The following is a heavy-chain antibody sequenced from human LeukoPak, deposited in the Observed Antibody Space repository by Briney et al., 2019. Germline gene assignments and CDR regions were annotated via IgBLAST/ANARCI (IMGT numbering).Heavy chain of an antibody. D-gene: IGHD1-7*01. Sequence: GESLKISCKASGYTFTNYWIAWVRQMPGEGLEWVAMIHPADSDTRYGPSLQGQATVSADKSISTAYLQLSSLTASDTAMYYCARREAAVGYNWNYYFDYWGQGTLVSVSS. CDR3: ARREAAVGYNWNYYFDY. CDR2: IHPADSDT. V-gene: IGHV5-51*01. CDR1: GYTFTNYW. J-gene: IGHJ4*02.